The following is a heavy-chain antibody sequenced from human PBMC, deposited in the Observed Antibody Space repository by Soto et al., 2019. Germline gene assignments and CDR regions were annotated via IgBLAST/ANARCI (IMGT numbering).Heavy chain of an antibody. CDR3: ARTILGRNWFDP. CDR1: GGTFSSYA. Sequence: ASLKVSCKASGGTFSSYAISWVRQAPGQGLEKMGGIIPIFGTANYAQKFQGRVTITADEYTSTAYMELSSLSSEATSVYYCARTILGRNWFDPWGEGTLVTVAS. V-gene: IGHV1-69*13. D-gene: IGHD3-3*01. J-gene: IGHJ5*02. CDR2: IIPIFGTA.